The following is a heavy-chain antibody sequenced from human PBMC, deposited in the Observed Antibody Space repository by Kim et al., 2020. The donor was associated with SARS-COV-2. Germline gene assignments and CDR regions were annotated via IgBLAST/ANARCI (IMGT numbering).Heavy chain of an antibody. D-gene: IGHD6-19*01. Sequence: GGSLRLSCAVSGFTFSSYSINWVRQAPGKGLEWVSSISFSGSYIYYADSVKGRFATSRDNAGNSLYLEMNSLRDEDTAVYYCARGSSGYKFYGMDVWGQG. J-gene: IGHJ6*02. CDR2: ISFSGSYI. CDR1: GFTFSSYS. CDR3: ARGSSGYKFYGMDV. V-gene: IGHV3-21*01.